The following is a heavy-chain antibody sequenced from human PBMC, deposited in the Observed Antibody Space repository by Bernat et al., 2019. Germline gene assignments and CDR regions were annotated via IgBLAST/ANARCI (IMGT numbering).Heavy chain of an antibody. Sequence: EVQLVESGGGLVQPGGSLRLSCAASGFTFSSYWMTWVRQAPGKGLEWVANIKQDGSEKYYVDSLKGRFTISRDNAKNSLYLQMNSLRAEDTAVYYCARDCSSTSCRRGGFDHWGQGTLVTVSS. V-gene: IGHV3-7*03. J-gene: IGHJ5*02. CDR1: GFTFSSYW. D-gene: IGHD2-2*01. CDR2: IKQDGSEK. CDR3: ARDCSSTSCRRGGFDH.